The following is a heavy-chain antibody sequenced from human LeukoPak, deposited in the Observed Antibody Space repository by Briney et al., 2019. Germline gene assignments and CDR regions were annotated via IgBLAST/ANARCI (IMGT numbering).Heavy chain of an antibody. CDR1: GYTFTGYY. V-gene: IGHV1-2*06. CDR2: INPNSGGT. Sequence: ASVKVSCKASGYTFTGYYMHWVRQAPGQGLEWMGRINPNSGGTNYAQKFQGRVTMTRGTSISTAYMELSRLRSDDTAVYYCAREGDYYDSSGYSYYFDYWGQGTLVTVSS. CDR3: AREGDYYDSSGYSYYFDY. J-gene: IGHJ4*02. D-gene: IGHD3-22*01.